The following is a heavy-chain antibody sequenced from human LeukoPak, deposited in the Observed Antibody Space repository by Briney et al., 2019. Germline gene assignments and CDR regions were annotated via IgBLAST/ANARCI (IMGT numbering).Heavy chain of an antibody. CDR1: GGSISSSSYY. J-gene: IGHJ6*03. Sequence: SETLSLTCAVSGGSISSSSYYWGWIRQPPGKGLEWIGSIYYSGSTYYNPSLKSRVTISVDTSKNQFSLKLSSVTAADTAVYYCASHHDYSNYRYYYYYMDVWGKGTTVTVSS. CDR2: IYYSGST. V-gene: IGHV4-39*07. D-gene: IGHD4-11*01. CDR3: ASHHDYSNYRYYYYYMDV.